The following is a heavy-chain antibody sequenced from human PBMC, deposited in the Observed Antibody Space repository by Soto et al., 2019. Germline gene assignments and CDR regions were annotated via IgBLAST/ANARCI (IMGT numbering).Heavy chain of an antibody. Sequence: LPCTVSGGSINSGGYYWSWIRQHPGKGLGWIGYIYYSGSTYYNPSLKSRVTISVDTSKNQFSLKLTSVTAADTAVYFCARAQTIFGIITVFDYWGQGTLVTVSS. J-gene: IGHJ4*02. V-gene: IGHV4-31*03. CDR2: IYYSGST. CDR3: ARAQTIFGIITVFDY. D-gene: IGHD3-3*01. CDR1: GGSINSGGYY.